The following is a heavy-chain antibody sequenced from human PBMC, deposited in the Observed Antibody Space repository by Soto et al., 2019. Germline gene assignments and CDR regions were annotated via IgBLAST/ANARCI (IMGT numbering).Heavy chain of an antibody. D-gene: IGHD3-3*01. CDR2: IYTSGST. Sequence: PSETLSLTCTVSGGSTSSYYWSWIRQPAGKGLEWIGRIYTSGSTNYNPSLKSRVTMSVDTSKNQFSLKLSSVTAADTAVYYCARDSYYDFWSGYYYYYYGMDVWGQGTTVTV. J-gene: IGHJ6*02. CDR3: ARDSYYDFWSGYYYYYYGMDV. V-gene: IGHV4-4*07. CDR1: GGSTSSYY.